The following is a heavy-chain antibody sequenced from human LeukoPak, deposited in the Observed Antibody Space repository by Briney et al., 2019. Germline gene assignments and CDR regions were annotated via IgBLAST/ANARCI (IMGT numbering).Heavy chain of an antibody. CDR1: GGSISSSSYY. J-gene: IGHJ6*03. CDR2: MDNSGST. CDR3: ARLTSRGYSGSYLRSRRYYYYYMDV. D-gene: IGHD1-26*01. V-gene: IGHV4-39*07. Sequence: SETLSLTCTVSGGSISSSSYYWGWIRQPPGKGLEWIVTMDNSGSTDYNPSLESRVTVALDTSKNQFSLTLSSVPAADTAVYYCARLTSRGYSGSYLRSRRYYYYYMDVWGKGTTVTISS.